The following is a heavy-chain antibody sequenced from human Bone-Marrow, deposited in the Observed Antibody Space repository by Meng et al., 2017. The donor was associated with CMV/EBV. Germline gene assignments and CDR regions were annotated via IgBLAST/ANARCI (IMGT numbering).Heavy chain of an antibody. CDR3: ARTYCSSTSCYYYYGMDV. Sequence: LRLSCTVSGGSISSGGYYWSWIRQHPGKGLEWIGYIYYSGSTYYNPSLKSRVTISVDMSKNQFSLKLSSVTAADTAVYYCARTYCSSTSCYYYYGMDVWGQGTTVTVSS. CDR2: IYYSGST. CDR1: GGSISSGGYY. D-gene: IGHD2-2*01. J-gene: IGHJ6*02. V-gene: IGHV4-31*03.